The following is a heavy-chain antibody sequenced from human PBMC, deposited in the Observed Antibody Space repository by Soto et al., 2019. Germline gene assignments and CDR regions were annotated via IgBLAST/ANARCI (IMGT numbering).Heavy chain of an antibody. CDR3: ARGDCRSNSCYDYWYSHI. CDR1: GGTFSSYT. CDR2: IIPILGIA. J-gene: IGHJ2*01. V-gene: IGHV1-69*02. D-gene: IGHD2-2*01. Sequence: SVKVSCKASGGTFSSYTISWVRQAPGQGLEWMGRIIPILGIANYAQKFQGRVTITADKSTSTAYIDLSSLRSEDTAVYYCARGDCRSNSCYDYWYSHIWGRGHLVT.